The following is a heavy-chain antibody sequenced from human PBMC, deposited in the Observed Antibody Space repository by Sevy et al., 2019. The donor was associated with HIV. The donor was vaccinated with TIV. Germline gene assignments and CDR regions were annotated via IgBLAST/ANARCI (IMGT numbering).Heavy chain of an antibody. CDR3: ANLRGWYGDSADAGDDAFDI. D-gene: IGHD6-19*01. CDR2: ISGSGGST. J-gene: IGHJ3*02. Sequence: GGSLRLSCAASGFTFSSYAMSWVRQAPGKGLEWVSAISGSGGSTYYADSVKGRFTISRDNSKNTLYLQMNSLRAEDTAVYYCANLRGWYGDSADAGDDAFDIWGQGTMVTVSS. V-gene: IGHV3-23*01. CDR1: GFTFSSYA.